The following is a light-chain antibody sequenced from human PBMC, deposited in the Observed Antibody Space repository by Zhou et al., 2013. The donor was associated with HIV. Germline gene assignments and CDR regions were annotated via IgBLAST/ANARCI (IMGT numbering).Light chain of an antibody. Sequence: DIVMTQSPLSLPVIPGEPASISCRSSQSLLHSKGYNYLDWYLQKPGQSPQLLIYLGSNRASGVPDRFSGSGSGTDFTLKISRVEAEDVGVYYCMQALQLPITFGKGHDWRLN. J-gene: IGKJ5*01. V-gene: IGKV2-28*01. CDR2: LGS. CDR3: MQALQLPIT. CDR1: QSLLHSKGYNY.